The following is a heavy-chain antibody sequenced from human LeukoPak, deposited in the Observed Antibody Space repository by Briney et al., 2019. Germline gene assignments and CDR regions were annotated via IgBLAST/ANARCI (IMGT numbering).Heavy chain of an antibody. V-gene: IGHV1-69*04. D-gene: IGHD1-20*01. CDR2: IIPILGIA. CDR3: ARGPEYNWHDNWFDP. Sequence: ASVKVSCKASGGTFSSYAISWVRQAPGQGLEWMGRIIPILGIANYAQKFQGRVTITADKSTSTAYMELSSLRSEDTAVYYCARGPEYNWHDNWFDPWGQGTLVTVSS. CDR1: GGTFSSYA. J-gene: IGHJ5*02.